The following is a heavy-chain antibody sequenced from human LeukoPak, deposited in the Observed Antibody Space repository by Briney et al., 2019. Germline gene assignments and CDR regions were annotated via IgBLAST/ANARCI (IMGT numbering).Heavy chain of an antibody. J-gene: IGHJ4*02. CDR2: IYYSGST. CDR1: VGSISSSSYY. V-gene: IGHV4-39*07. D-gene: IGHD2-21*01. CDR3: ARVHAVAFDY. Sequence: PSETLSLTCTVSVGSISSSSYYWGWIRQPPGKGLEWIGSIYYSGSTYYNPSLKSRVTISVDTSKNQFSLKLSSVTAADTAVYYCARVHAVAFDYWGQGTLVTVSS.